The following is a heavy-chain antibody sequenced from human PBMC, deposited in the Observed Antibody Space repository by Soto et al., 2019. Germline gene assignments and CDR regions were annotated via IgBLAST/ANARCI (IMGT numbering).Heavy chain of an antibody. D-gene: IGHD1-1*01. CDR3: ARDRYAHTCFGY. CDR1: GDSVSSNSAS. CDR2: TYYRSKWYN. V-gene: IGHV6-1*01. J-gene: IGHJ4*02. Sequence: TLSLACAISGDSVSSNSASCQLIGESPWRGLEWLGRTYYRSKWYNEYAVSVKSRITINPDTSMNQLSLQLNSVTPEDTAVYFCARDRYAHTCFGYWGQGTLVTVSS.